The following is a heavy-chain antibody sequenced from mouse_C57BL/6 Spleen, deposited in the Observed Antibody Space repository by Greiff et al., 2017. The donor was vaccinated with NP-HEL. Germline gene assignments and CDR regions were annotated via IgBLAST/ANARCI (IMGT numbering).Heavy chain of an antibody. CDR1: GYSFTSYY. Sequence: VQLQQSGPELVKPGASVKISCKASGYSFTSYYIHWVKQRPGQGLEWIGWIYPGSGNTKYNEKFKGKATLTADTSSSTAYMQLSSLTSEDSAVYYCARRGDGYYADAMDYWGQGTSVTVSS. CDR3: ARRGDGYYADAMDY. V-gene: IGHV1-66*01. D-gene: IGHD2-3*01. J-gene: IGHJ4*01. CDR2: IYPGSGNT.